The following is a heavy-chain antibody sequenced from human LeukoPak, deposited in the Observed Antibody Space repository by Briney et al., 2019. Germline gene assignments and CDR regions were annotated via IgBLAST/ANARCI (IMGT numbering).Heavy chain of an antibody. CDR3: AKERYCSGGNCYPDDN. J-gene: IGHJ4*02. V-gene: IGHV3-30*02. CDR2: IRYDEKN. D-gene: IGHD2-15*01. CDR1: GFIFTDYG. Sequence: GGSLRLSCAASGFIFTDYGMHWVRQAPGKGLDWVAFIRYDEKNHYADSVKGRFTISRDNSKNTLYLQMSSLRVEDTAIYYCAKERYCSGGNCYPDDNWGQGTLVTVSS.